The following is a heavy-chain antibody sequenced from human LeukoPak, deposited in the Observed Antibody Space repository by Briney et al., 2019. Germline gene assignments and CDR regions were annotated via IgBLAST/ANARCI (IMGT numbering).Heavy chain of an antibody. Sequence: GGSLRLSCAASGFTFSSYSMNWVRQAPGKGLEWVSSISSSSSYIYYADSVKGRFTISRDNAKNSLYLQMNSLRAGDTAVYYCARAGRDGYPDAFDIWGQGTMVTVSS. D-gene: IGHD5-24*01. CDR2: ISSSSSYI. CDR3: ARAGRDGYPDAFDI. J-gene: IGHJ3*02. CDR1: GFTFSSYS. V-gene: IGHV3-21*01.